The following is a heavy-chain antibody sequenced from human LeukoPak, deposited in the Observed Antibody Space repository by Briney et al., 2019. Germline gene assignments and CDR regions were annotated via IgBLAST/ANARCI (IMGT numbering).Heavy chain of an antibody. Sequence: VASVKVSCKASGYTFTGYYIHSVRQAPGQGLEWMGWINPNSGGINYAQKFQGRVTMTRDTSISTAYMELSRLRSDDTAVYYCARDISPTLRLGGYYYYYGMNVWGQGTTVTVSS. J-gene: IGHJ6*02. D-gene: IGHD3-16*01. CDR2: INPNSGGI. V-gene: IGHV1-2*02. CDR1: GYTFTGYY. CDR3: ARDISPTLRLGGYYYYYGMNV.